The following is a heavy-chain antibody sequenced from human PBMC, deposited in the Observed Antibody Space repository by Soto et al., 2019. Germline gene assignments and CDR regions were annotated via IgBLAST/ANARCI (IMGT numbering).Heavy chain of an antibody. CDR1: GFSFSTHG. Sequence: GGSLTLSCAASGFSFSTHGMHWIRLAPGQGLEWVARIWFEGSEKYYADSVKGRFTISRDNSKNSVDLQMNSLRAEDRAAYYCARLYYSSSSCYSVGAFQIRGQGTMVTVSS. V-gene: IGHV3-33*08. CDR2: IWFEGSEK. J-gene: IGHJ3*02. CDR3: ARLYYSSSSCYSVGAFQI. D-gene: IGHD2-15*01.